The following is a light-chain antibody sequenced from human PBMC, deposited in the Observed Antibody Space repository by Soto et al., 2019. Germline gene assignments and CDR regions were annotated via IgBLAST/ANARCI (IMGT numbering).Light chain of an antibody. CDR2: WAS. J-gene: IGKJ4*01. CDR3: QQYYSTPLT. V-gene: IGKV4-1*01. Sequence: DIVMTQSPDSLAVSLGERATINCKSSQSVLYSSNNKNYLVWYQQKPGQPPKLLIYWASTRESGVPDRFSGSGSGTDFTLTISSLQAEDVAVYYCQQYYSTPLTFGGGTTVEIK. CDR1: QSVLYSSNNKNY.